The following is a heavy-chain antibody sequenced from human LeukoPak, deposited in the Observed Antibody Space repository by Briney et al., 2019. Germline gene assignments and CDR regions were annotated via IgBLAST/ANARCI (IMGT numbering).Heavy chain of an antibody. D-gene: IGHD3-22*01. J-gene: IGHJ4*02. Sequence: GGSLRLSCAASGFTFSSYAMGWVRQAPGKGLEWVSAISGSGGSTYYADSVKGRFTISRDNSKNTLYLQMNSLRAEDTAVYYCAKDNGYDSSGYYAYWGQGTLVTVSS. CDR1: GFTFSSYA. V-gene: IGHV3-23*01. CDR3: AKDNGYDSSGYYAY. CDR2: ISGSGGST.